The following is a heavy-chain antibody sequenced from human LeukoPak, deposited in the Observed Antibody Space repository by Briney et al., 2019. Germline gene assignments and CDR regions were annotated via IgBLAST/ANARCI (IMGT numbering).Heavy chain of an antibody. CDR3: AKGGSSWPFYHYYPLDV. CDR2: IKQDGSEK. CDR1: GFTFSSYA. V-gene: IGHV3-7*03. J-gene: IGHJ6*02. Sequence: GGSLRLSCAASGFTFSSYAMSWVRQAPGKGLEWVANIKQDGSEKYYVDSVKGRFTISRDNAKNSLYLQMNSLRAEDTAVYYCAKGGSSWPFYHYYPLDVWGQGTTVTVSS. D-gene: IGHD6-13*01.